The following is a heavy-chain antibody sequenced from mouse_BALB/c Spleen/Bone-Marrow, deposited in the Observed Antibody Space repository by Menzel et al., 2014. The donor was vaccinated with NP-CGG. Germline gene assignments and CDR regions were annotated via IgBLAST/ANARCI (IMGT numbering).Heavy chain of an antibody. D-gene: IGHD1-1*01. J-gene: IGHJ3*01. Sequence: EVQLQQSGAELVKPGASVKLSCTASGFNIKDTYMHWVKQRPEQGLEWIGRIDPANGHTKYDPTFQGMATITADTSSNTAYLQLSSLTAEDTAVFYCAMYYYGSSIFAYWSDGTLVTISA. CDR1: GFNIKDTY. CDR3: AMYYYGSSIFAY. CDR2: IDPANGHT. V-gene: IGHV14-3*02.